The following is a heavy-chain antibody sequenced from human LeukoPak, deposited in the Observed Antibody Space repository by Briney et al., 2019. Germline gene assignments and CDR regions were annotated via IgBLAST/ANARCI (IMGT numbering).Heavy chain of an antibody. J-gene: IGHJ4*02. CDR1: GGSISSYY. CDR3: ARETQYTYGHFDY. CDR2: VYYTGSA. V-gene: IGHV4-59*12. Sequence: SETLSLTCTVSGGSISSYYWSWIRQPPGKGLEWIAYVYYTGSANYNPSLKSRVTISVDTSKNQLSLKLISVTAADTAAYYCARETQYTYGHFDYWGQGTLVTVSS. D-gene: IGHD5-18*01.